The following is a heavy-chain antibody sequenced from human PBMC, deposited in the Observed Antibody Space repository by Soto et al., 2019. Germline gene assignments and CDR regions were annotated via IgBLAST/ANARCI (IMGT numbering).Heavy chain of an antibody. CDR1: GYTFTSYG. J-gene: IGHJ5*02. Sequence: ASVKVSCKASGYTFTSYGISWVRQAPGQGLEWMGWISAYNGDTNYAQKLQGRVTMTTDTSTSTAYMELRSLRSDDTAVYYCAREVYKVPVDWFDPWVQGTLVTVSS. V-gene: IGHV1-18*01. CDR2: ISAYNGDT. D-gene: IGHD1-1*01. CDR3: AREVYKVPVDWFDP.